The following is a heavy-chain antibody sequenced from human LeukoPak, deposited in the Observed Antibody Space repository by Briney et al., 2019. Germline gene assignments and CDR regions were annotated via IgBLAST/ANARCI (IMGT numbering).Heavy chain of an antibody. J-gene: IGHJ4*02. CDR3: ARDKGWFGEYGDY. Sequence: PGGSLRLSCAASGFTFSSYAMHWVRQAPGKGLEWVAVISYDGSNKYYADSVKGRFTISRDNSRNTLHLQMNSLRAEDTAVYYCARDKGWFGEYGDYWGQGTLVTVSS. CDR2: ISYDGSNK. CDR1: GFTFSSYA. V-gene: IGHV3-30*03. D-gene: IGHD3-10*01.